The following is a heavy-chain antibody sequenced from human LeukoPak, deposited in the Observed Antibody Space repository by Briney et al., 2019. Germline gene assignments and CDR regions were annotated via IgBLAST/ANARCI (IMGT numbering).Heavy chain of an antibody. V-gene: IGHV3-53*01. CDR3: AKAGRFYHFDY. CDR2: IYSGGST. CDR1: GFTVTTNY. Sequence: GGSLRLSCAASGFTVTTNYMSWVRQAPGKGLEWVSIIYSGGSTYYADSVKGRFTISRDNSKNTLFLQMNSLRADDTAVYYCAKAGRFYHFDYWGQGTLVTVSS. J-gene: IGHJ4*02. D-gene: IGHD1-26*01.